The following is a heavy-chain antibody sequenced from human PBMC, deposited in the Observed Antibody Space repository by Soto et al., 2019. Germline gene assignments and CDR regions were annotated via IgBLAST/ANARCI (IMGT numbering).Heavy chain of an antibody. CDR3: ARGTYCGSNCFFAREY. J-gene: IGHJ4*02. D-gene: IGHD2-21*01. Sequence: GDSVKVSCKASGDTSTTYVTSWVRQAPGQGPEWIGGINPMSRTAKYSEKYNGRVTITADEATRTAYLDLTSLRFEDTAVYFCARGTYCGSNCFFAREYWGQGTLVTVSS. CDR2: INPMSRTA. CDR1: GDTSTTYV. V-gene: IGHV1-69*13.